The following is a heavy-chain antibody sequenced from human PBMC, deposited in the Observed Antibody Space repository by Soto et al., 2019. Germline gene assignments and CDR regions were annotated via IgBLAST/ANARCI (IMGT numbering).Heavy chain of an antibody. Sequence: QVQLVESGGGVVQPGRSLRLSCAASGFTFSSYAMHWVRQAPGKGLEWVAVISYDGSNKYYADSVKGRFTISRDNSKNTLYLQMNSLRAEDTAVYYCALRKTGSYFDYWGQGTLVTVSS. J-gene: IGHJ4*02. CDR3: ALRKTGSYFDY. D-gene: IGHD1-26*01. CDR1: GFTFSSYA. CDR2: ISYDGSNK. V-gene: IGHV3-30-3*01.